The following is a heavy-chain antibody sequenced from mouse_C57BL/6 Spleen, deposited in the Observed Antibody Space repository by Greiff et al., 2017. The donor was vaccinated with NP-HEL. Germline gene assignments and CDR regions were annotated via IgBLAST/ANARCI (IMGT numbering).Heavy chain of an antibody. V-gene: IGHV1-52*01. Sequence: VQLQQPGAELVRPGSSVKLSCKASGYTFTSYWMHWVKQRPIQGLEWIGNIDPSDSETHYNQKFKDKATLTVDKSSSTAYMQLSSLTSEDSAVYYCARSWGSAWFAYWGQGTLVTVSA. CDR1: GYTFTSYW. J-gene: IGHJ3*01. CDR3: ARSWGSAWFAY. CDR2: IDPSDSET.